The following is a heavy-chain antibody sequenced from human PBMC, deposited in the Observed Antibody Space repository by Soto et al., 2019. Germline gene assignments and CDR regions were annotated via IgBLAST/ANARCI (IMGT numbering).Heavy chain of an antibody. V-gene: IGHV1-45*01. Sequence: QLHLVQSGAEVKKTGSSVQISCKASGYTFTYRHLHWVRQAPGQALGWMGWITPFNGNTYYAQKFQGTVHINREESKSTGFLDLRSLRSEDTAMYYCANLASGSDAFDIWGQGTMVTVSS. D-gene: IGHD3-10*01. J-gene: IGHJ3*02. CDR3: ANLASGSDAFDI. CDR1: GYTFTYRH. CDR2: ITPFNGNT.